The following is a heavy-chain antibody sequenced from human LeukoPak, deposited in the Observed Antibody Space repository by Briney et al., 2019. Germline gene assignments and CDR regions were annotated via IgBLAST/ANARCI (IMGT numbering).Heavy chain of an antibody. CDR3: ARDPDY. V-gene: IGHV4-61*02. Sequence: SSETLSLTCTVSGGSISSGSYYWSWIRQPAGKGLEWIGRIYTSGSTNYNPSLKRRVTISVDTSKNQFSLELSSVTAADTAVYYCARDPDYWGQGTLVTVSS. CDR2: IYTSGST. J-gene: IGHJ4*02. CDR1: GGSISSGSYY.